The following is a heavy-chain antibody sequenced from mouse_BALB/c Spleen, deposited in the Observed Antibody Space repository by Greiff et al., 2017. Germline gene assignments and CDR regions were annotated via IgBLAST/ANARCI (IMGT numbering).Heavy chain of an antibody. CDR2: INPGSGGT. CDR3: ARGDYGNYGRYYYAMDY. J-gene: IGHJ4*01. Sequence: QVQLQQSGAELVRPGTSVKVSCKASGYAFTNYLIEWVKQRPGQGLEWIGVINPGSGGTNYNEKFKGNATLTADKSSSTAYMQLSSLTSDDSAVYFCARGDYGNYGRYYYAMDYWGQGTLVTVSS. D-gene: IGHD2-1*01. CDR1: GYAFTNYL. V-gene: IGHV1-54*01.